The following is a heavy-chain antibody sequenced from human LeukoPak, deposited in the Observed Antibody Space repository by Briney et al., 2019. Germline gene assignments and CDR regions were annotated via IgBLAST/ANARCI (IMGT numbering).Heavy chain of an antibody. Sequence: HSGGSLRLSCAASGFTFSSYGMHWVRQAPGKGLEWVAVISYDGSNKYYADSVKGRFTISRDNSKNTLYLQMNSLRAEDTAVYYCAKVTGTKDFDYWGQGTLVTVSS. V-gene: IGHV3-30*18. CDR2: ISYDGSNK. CDR3: AKVTGTKDFDY. J-gene: IGHJ4*02. CDR1: GFTFSSYG. D-gene: IGHD1-20*01.